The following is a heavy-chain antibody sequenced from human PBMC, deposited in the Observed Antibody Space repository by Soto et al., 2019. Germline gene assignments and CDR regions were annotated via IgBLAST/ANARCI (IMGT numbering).Heavy chain of an antibody. J-gene: IGHJ4*02. V-gene: IGHV3-21*01. D-gene: IGHD4-17*01. Sequence: GGSLRLSCAASGFTFSSYSMNWVRQAPGKGLEWVSSISSSSSYIYYADSVKGRFTISRDNAKNSLYLQMNSLRAEDTAVYYCVSIDYGDYGDDYWGQGTLVTVSS. CDR1: GFTFSSYS. CDR2: ISSSSSYI. CDR3: VSIDYGDYGDDY.